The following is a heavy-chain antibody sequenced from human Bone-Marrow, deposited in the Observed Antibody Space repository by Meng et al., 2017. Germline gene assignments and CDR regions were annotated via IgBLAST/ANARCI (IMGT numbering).Heavy chain of an antibody. CDR3: ARDPTGGEDHQRV. J-gene: IGHJ4*02. D-gene: IGHD1-14*01. CDR1: GGSISSSNW. CDR2: IYHSGIT. Sequence: QVLLQESGPGLVKPSGTLSLTCDGCGGSISSSNWWRGVRQPPGKGLEWIGKIYHSGITIYNPSLKSRVTMSVDNSKNQFSLKLNSMTAADTAVYYCARDPTGGEDHQRVWGQGTLVTVSS. V-gene: IGHV4-4*02.